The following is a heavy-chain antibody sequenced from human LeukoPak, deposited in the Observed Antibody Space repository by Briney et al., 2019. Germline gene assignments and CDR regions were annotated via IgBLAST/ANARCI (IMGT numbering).Heavy chain of an antibody. V-gene: IGHV3-23*01. CDR2: ISGSTGST. D-gene: IGHD3-9*01. J-gene: IGHJ3*02. Sequence: GGSLRLSCEASGFAFSGYAMSWVRQAPGKGLEWVSVISGSTGSTYYADSVKGRFTISRDNSKNTLYLQMNSLRAEDTAVYCCAKSLFYSSLGDAFDIWGPGTMVTVSS. CDR1: GFAFSGYA. CDR3: AKSLFYSSLGDAFDI.